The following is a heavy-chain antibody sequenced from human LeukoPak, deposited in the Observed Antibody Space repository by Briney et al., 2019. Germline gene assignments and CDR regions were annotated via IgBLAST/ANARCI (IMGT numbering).Heavy chain of an antibody. CDR1: GFTFSSYW. J-gene: IGHJ4*02. CDR3: AKDMGYCSSATCYGLDY. V-gene: IGHV3-7*03. Sequence: GGSLRLSCTASGFTFSSYWMSWVRQAPGKGLEWVANTKQDGNEKYYVDSVKGRFTISRDNAKNSLYLQMNSLRAEDTAIYYCAKDMGYCSSATCYGLDYWGQGTLVTVSS. CDR2: TKQDGNEK. D-gene: IGHD2-2*01.